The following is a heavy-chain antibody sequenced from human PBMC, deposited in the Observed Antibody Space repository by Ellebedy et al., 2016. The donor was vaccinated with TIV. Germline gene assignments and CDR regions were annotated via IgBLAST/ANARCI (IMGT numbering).Heavy chain of an antibody. CDR1: GFTLSTWW. J-gene: IGHJ3*01. D-gene: IGHD2-8*01. CDR3: ASDAFNDNSLHAFDV. V-gene: IGHV3-7*03. CDR2: IDQAGRGS. Sequence: GESLKISCTAPGFTLSTWWMSWVRQAQGKGLEWVATIDQAGRGSYSVGPVRGRFAISRDNANNALYLQMNSLSAEDTAVYYCASDAFNDNSLHAFDVWGQGTMVIVSS.